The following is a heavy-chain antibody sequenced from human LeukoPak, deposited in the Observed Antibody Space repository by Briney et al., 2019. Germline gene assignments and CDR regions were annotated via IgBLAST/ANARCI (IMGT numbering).Heavy chain of an antibody. CDR2: IRSKANSYAT. CDR3: AKDPRRLYGDYVGYFQH. J-gene: IGHJ1*01. D-gene: IGHD4-17*01. CDR1: GFTFSGSA. V-gene: IGHV3-73*01. Sequence: PGGSLRLSCAASGFTFSGSAMHWVRQASGKGLEWVGRIRSKANSYATAYAASVKGRFTISRDNSKNTLYLQMNSLRAEDTAVYYCAKDPRRLYGDYVGYFQHWGQGTLVTVSS.